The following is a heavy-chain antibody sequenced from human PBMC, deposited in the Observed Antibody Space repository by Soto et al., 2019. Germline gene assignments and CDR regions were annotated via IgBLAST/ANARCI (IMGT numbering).Heavy chain of an antibody. CDR2: INPNSGGT. J-gene: IGHJ4*02. D-gene: IGHD3-10*01. V-gene: IGHV1-2*04. CDR1: GYTFPGYY. Sequence: GASVKVSCKASGYTFPGYYMHWVRQAPGQGLEWMGWINPNSGGTNYAQKFQGWVTMTRDTSISTAYMELSRLRSDDTAVYYCATTMVRGNYFDYWGQGTLVTVSS. CDR3: ATTMVRGNYFDY.